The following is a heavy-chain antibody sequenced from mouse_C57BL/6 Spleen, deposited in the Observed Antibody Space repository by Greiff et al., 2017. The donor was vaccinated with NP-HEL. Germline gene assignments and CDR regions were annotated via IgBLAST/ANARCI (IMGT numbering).Heavy chain of an antibody. Sequence: VQLQQSGPELVKPGASVKISCKASGYSFTGHYMNWVKQSPEKSLEWIGEINPSTGGTTYNQKFKAKATLTVDKSSSTAYMQLKSLTSEDSAVYYCARGGGDYDGGDDWGQGTTLTVSS. V-gene: IGHV1-42*01. CDR3: ARGGGDYDGGDD. CDR2: INPSTGGT. J-gene: IGHJ2*01. D-gene: IGHD2-4*01. CDR1: GYSFTGHY.